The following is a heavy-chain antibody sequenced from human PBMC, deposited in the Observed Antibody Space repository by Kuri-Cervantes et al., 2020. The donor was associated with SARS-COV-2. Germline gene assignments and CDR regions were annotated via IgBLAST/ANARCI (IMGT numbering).Heavy chain of an antibody. CDR2: IYYSGIT. Sequence: SETLSLTCTVSGGSVGSSDYYWGWIRQPPGKGLEWIGTIYYSGITFYNPSLKSRVTISVGTSKNQFSLKLSSVTAADTAVYYCASGHSYGFDYWGQGTLVTVSS. V-gene: IGHV4-39*01. D-gene: IGHD5-18*01. J-gene: IGHJ4*02. CDR1: GGSVGSSDYY. CDR3: ASGHSYGFDY.